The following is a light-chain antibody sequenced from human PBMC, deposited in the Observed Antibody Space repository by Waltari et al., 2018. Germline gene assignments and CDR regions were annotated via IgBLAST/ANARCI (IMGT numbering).Light chain of an antibody. CDR2: KAS. V-gene: IGKV1-5*03. CDR3: QQYNMYPLT. J-gene: IGKJ1*01. Sequence: DIQMTQSPSTLSASVGDRVTITCRASQSINSWLAWYQQKPGEAPKLLIYKASSLQSGVPSSFSGSGSGTEFTLTISSLQPDDFATYYCQQYNMYPLTFGQGTKVEIK. CDR1: QSINSW.